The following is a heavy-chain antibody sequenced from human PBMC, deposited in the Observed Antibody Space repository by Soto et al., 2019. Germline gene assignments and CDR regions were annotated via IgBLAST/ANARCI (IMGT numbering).Heavy chain of an antibody. Sequence: SAALSLSCTVSGGSISNAGYCWSRIRQHPGKGLEWIGYIYYTGSTYYNPSLKSRVTISVDTSKNQFSLKLSSVTAADTAVYYCASAHWNYGRTLNYWGQGTLVTVSS. CDR2: IYYTGST. V-gene: IGHV4-31*03. J-gene: IGHJ4*02. D-gene: IGHD1-7*01. CDR1: GGSISNAGYC. CDR3: ASAHWNYGRTLNY.